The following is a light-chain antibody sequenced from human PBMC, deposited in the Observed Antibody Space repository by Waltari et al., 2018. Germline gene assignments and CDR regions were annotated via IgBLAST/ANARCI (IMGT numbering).Light chain of an antibody. Sequence: QSALTQPASVSGSPGQSITISCPGTSSDVGYNYVSWYQPFPGKAPKLVIYDVSHRPSGVSNRFSGSKSGNTASLTISGLQAEDEADYLCSSYITSSTLFGGGTKLTVL. J-gene: IGLJ2*01. CDR2: DVS. CDR3: SSYITSSTL. CDR1: SSDVGYNY. V-gene: IGLV2-14*01.